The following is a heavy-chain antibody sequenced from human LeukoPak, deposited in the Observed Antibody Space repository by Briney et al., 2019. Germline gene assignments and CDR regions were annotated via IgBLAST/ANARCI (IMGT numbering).Heavy chain of an antibody. CDR2: IYSSGNT. V-gene: IGHV4-59*01. Sequence: SETLSLTCTVSGGSISGYFWNWIRQPPGKGLEWVGYIYSSGNTNYNPSLKSRVTTSVDTSKNQFSLKLTSVTATDTAMYYCARSGGGLQFNIWGQGTMVTVSP. CDR3: ARSGGGLQFNI. D-gene: IGHD3-16*01. J-gene: IGHJ3*02. CDR1: GGSISGYF.